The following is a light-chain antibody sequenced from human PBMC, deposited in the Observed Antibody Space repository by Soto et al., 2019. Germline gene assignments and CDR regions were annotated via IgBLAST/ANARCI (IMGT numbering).Light chain of an antibody. CDR2: DVS. CDR1: NSDIGGYNY. V-gene: IGLV2-14*01. CDR3: SSYTSSSTIYVV. J-gene: IGLJ2*01. Sequence: QSVLTQPASVSGSPGQSITISCTGTNSDIGGYNYVSWYQQHPGKAPKLMIYDVSNRPSGVSNRFSGSKSGNTASLTISGLQAEDEADYYCSSYTSSSTIYVVFGGGTKLTVL.